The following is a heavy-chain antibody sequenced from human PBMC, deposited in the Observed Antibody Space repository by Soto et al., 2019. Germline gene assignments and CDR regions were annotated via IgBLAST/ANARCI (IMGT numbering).Heavy chain of an antibody. Sequence: QVQLVQAGAEVKKPGSSVKGSCKASGGTFSSTAISWVRQAPGQGLEWMGGIIPIYASPNYAQNFQGRVTVTADKATSTAYLELSRLKFADSAIYYCAVAVTGSRSPLAHWGQGTLVIVSS. D-gene: IGHD6-19*01. CDR3: AVAVTGSRSPLAH. V-gene: IGHV1-69*06. J-gene: IGHJ4*02. CDR2: IIPIYASP. CDR1: GGTFSSTA.